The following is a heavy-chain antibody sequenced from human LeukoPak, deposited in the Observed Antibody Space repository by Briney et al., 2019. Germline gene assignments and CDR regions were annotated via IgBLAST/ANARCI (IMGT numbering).Heavy chain of an antibody. Sequence: PSETLSLTCTVTGGSFSGYYWTWIRQPPGKRLEYIGYIYSSGSPTYNPSLKSRVTISVDASKNQLSLKLSSVTAADTAVYYCARRGVYVDTVVTAGNWFDPWGQGTLVTVSS. CDR3: ARRGVYVDTVVTAGNWFDP. CDR1: GGSFSGYY. V-gene: IGHV4-4*09. J-gene: IGHJ5*02. CDR2: IYSSGSP. D-gene: IGHD5-18*01.